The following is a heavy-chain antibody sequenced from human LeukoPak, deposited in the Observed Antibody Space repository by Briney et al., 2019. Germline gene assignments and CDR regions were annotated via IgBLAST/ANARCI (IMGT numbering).Heavy chain of an antibody. D-gene: IGHD6-13*01. V-gene: IGHV4-34*01. CDR3: ARSVGLAAAGRMDV. CDR2: INHSGST. CDR1: GGSFSGYY. J-gene: IGHJ6*03. Sequence: SETLSLTCAVYGGSFSGYYWSWIRQPPGKGLEWIGEINHSGSTNYNPSLKSRVTISVDTSKNQFSLKLSSVTAADTAVYYCARSVGLAAAGRMDVWGKGTTVTISS.